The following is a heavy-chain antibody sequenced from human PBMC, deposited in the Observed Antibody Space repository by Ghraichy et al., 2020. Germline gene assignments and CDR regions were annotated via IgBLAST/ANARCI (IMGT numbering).Heavy chain of an antibody. J-gene: IGHJ6*03. D-gene: IGHD4-17*01. CDR3: ARDSTPGYGDYGYYYYYMDV. CDR1: GFTVSSNY. CDR2: IYSGAST. Sequence: GGSLKISCAASGFTVSSNYISWVRQAPGKGLEWVSVIYSGASTYYADSVKGRFTISRDNSKNMVYLQMNSLRAEDTAVYYCARDSTPGYGDYGYYYYYMDVWGKGTTVTVSS. V-gene: IGHV3-53*01.